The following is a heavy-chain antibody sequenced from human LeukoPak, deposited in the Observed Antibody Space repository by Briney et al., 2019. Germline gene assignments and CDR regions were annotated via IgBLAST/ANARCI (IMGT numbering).Heavy chain of an antibody. V-gene: IGHV3-23*01. Sequence: HPGASLRLSCAASGFTFSSYAMSWVRQAPGKGLEWVLAISGSGGSTYYADSVKGRFTISRDNSKNTLYLQMNSLRAEDTAVYYCAKYHFGGVDYWGQGTLVTVSS. CDR2: ISGSGGST. CDR1: GFTFSSYA. CDR3: AKYHFGGVDY. D-gene: IGHD3-16*01. J-gene: IGHJ4*02.